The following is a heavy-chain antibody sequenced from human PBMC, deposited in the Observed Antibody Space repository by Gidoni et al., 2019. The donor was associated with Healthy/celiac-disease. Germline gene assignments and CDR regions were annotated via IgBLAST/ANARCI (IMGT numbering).Heavy chain of an antibody. CDR2: IIPIFGTA. Sequence: QVQLVQSGAEVKKPGSSVKVSCKASGGPFSSYAISWVRQAPGKGLEWMGGIIPIFGTANYAQKFQGRVTITADKSTSTAYMELSSLRSEDTAVYYCARVIAARGGNYYYGMDVWGKGTTVTVSS. CDR3: ARVIAARGGNYYYGMDV. CDR1: GGPFSSYA. J-gene: IGHJ6*04. V-gene: IGHV1-69*06. D-gene: IGHD6-6*01.